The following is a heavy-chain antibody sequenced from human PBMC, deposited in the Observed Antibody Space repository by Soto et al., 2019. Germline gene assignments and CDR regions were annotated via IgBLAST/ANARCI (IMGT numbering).Heavy chain of an antibody. D-gene: IGHD2-21*01. CDR2: IYYSGST. Sequence: PSETLSLTCPVSGGSISSYYLSWIRQPPGKGLEWIGYIYYSGSTNYNPSLKSRVTISVDRSKNQFSLKLSSVTAADTAVYYCARGPPLLWWSQGTLVTVSS. J-gene: IGHJ4*02. V-gene: IGHV4-59*12. CDR3: ARGPPLLW. CDR1: GGSISSYY.